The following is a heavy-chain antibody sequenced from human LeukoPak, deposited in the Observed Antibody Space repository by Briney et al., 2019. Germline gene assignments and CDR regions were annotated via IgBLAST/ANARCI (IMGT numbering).Heavy chain of an antibody. J-gene: IGHJ4*02. V-gene: IGHV3-23*01. CDR3: AKKTTRGHWRFHY. CDR2: ITRNGVTT. D-gene: IGHD2-21*02. Sequence: GPSLTLSCAPSALTSGAHDITSARQPPENGLEWVPGITRNGVTTYYADSVKGRFTISRDNSKNTLSLKMNNLRAEDTAVYYCAKKTTRGHWRFHYWGQGTLVTVSS. CDR1: ALTSGAHD.